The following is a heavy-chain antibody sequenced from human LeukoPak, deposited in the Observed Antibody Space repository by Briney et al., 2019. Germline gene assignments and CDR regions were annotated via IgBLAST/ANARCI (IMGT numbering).Heavy chain of an antibody. CDR2: IWYDGSNK. CDR1: GFTFSSYG. Sequence: GGSLRLSCAASGFTFSSYGMHRVRQAPGKGLEWVAVIWYDGSNKYYADSVKGRFTISRDNSKNTLYLQMNSLRAEDTAVYYCAKVSVMAVAGHFDYWGQGTLVTVSS. V-gene: IGHV3-33*06. D-gene: IGHD6-19*01. J-gene: IGHJ4*02. CDR3: AKVSVMAVAGHFDY.